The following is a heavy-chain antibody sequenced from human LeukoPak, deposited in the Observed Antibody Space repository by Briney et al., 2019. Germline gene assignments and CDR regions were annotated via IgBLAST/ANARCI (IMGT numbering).Heavy chain of an antibody. V-gene: IGHV3-48*04. J-gene: IGHJ4*02. D-gene: IGHD3-22*01. CDR2: ISSSSSTI. CDR1: GFTFSSYD. CDR3: ARDRMEHYYDSSGEFDY. Sequence: PGGSLRLSCAASGFTFSSYDMNWVRQAPGKGLEWVSYISSSSSTIYYADSVKGRFTISRDNAKNSLYLQMNSLRAEDTAVYYCARDRMEHYYDSSGEFDYWGQGTLVTVSS.